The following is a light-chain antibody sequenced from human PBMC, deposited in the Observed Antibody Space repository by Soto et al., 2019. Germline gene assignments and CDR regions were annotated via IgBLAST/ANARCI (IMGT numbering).Light chain of an antibody. CDR2: NVS. V-gene: IGLV2-11*01. J-gene: IGLJ3*02. CDR1: SCDVGTSGD. CDR3: WSSARSARV. Sequence: QSALTQPPSVSGSPGKSVTISCTGPSCDVGTSGDVSWNQHHPGTVPKRMIDNVSVQPSGVLDRFSGSKSGNTASMTISGLQAEDDPAFNCWSSARSARVLGGGTKVTVL.